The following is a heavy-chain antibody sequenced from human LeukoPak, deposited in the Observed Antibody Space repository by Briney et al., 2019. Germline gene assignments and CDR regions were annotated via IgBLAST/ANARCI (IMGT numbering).Heavy chain of an antibody. CDR3: TTQLELWLLDAFDI. CDR2: IKSKTDGGTT. D-gene: IGHD1-7*01. Sequence: GPLRLSCAASGFTFSNAWMSWVRQAPGKGLEWVGRIKSKTDGGTTDYAAPVKGRFTISRDDSKNTLYLQMNSLKTEDTAVYYCTTQLELWLLDAFDIWGQGTMVTVSS. V-gene: IGHV3-15*01. CDR1: GFTFSNAW. J-gene: IGHJ3*02.